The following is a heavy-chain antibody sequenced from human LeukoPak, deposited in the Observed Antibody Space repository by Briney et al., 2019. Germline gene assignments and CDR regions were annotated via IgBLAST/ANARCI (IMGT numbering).Heavy chain of an antibody. V-gene: IGHV3-7*01. CDR1: GITFRNYW. D-gene: IGHD2-15*01. J-gene: IGHJ3*02. CDR2: INPDGSTE. CDR3: ATEPGIGYAFDI. Sequence: PGGSLRLSCVASGITFRNYWMSWVRQAPGKGLEWVANINPDGSTENYVPPVKGRFTLSRDNARNSLSLQMNSLRAEDTAVYYCATEPGIGYAFDIWGRGTMVTVSS.